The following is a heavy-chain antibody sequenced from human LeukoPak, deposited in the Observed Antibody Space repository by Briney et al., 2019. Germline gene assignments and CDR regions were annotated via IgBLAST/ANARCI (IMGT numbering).Heavy chain of an antibody. CDR2: INHSGST. V-gene: IGHV4-34*01. Sequence: PSETLSLTCAVYGGSFSGYYWSWIRQPPGKGLEWIGEINHSGSTNYNPSLKSRVTMSVDTSKNQFSLKLSSVTAADTAVYYCARDQWACSSTSCSQEANWFDPWGQGTLVTVSS. J-gene: IGHJ5*02. D-gene: IGHD2-2*01. CDR3: ARDQWACSSTSCSQEANWFDP. CDR1: GGSFSGYY.